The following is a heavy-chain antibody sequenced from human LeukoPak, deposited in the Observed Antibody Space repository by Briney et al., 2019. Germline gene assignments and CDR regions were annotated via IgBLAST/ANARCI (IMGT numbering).Heavy chain of an antibody. J-gene: IGHJ3*02. V-gene: IGHV3-21*01. D-gene: IGHD4-17*01. CDR3: ARDWTTVTFPDAFDI. CDR2: ISSTRSSYI. Sequence: GSLRLSCAVSGFTFSNYNMNWVRQAPGKGLEWVSSISSTRSSYIYYAESVKGRFTISRDNAKHSLYLQMSSLRAEDTAVYYCARDWTTVTFPDAFDIWGQGTMVTVSS. CDR1: GFTFSNYN.